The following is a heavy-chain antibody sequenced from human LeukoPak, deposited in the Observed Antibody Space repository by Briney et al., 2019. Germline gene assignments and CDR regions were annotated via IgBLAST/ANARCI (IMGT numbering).Heavy chain of an antibody. CDR1: GGPISSSSYY. Sequence: PSETLSLTCTVSGGPISSSSYYWGWIRQPPGKGLEWIGSIYYSGSTYYNPSLKSRVTISVDTSKNQFSLKLSSVTAADTAVYYCARDWRVNYDILTGYFPPAYYYYGMDVWGQGATVTVSS. J-gene: IGHJ6*02. CDR3: ARDWRVNYDILTGYFPPAYYYYGMDV. CDR2: IYYSGST. D-gene: IGHD3-9*01. V-gene: IGHV4-39*02.